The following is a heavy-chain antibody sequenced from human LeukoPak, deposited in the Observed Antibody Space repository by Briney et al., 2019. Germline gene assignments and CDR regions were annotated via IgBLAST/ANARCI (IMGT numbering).Heavy chain of an antibody. V-gene: IGHV1-18*01. J-gene: IGHJ4*02. CDR1: GYTFTSYG. Sequence: ASVKVSCKASGYTFTSYGISWVRQAPGQGLEWMGWISAYNGNANYAQKLQGRVTMTTDTSTSTAYMELRSLRSDDTAVYYCARRAALRFLEWGTYYFDYWGQGTLVTVSS. CDR2: ISAYNGNA. CDR3: ARRAALRFLEWGTYYFDY. D-gene: IGHD3-3*01.